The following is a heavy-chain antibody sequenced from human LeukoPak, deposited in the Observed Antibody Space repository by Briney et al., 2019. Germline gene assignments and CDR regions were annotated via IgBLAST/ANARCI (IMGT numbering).Heavy chain of an antibody. CDR1: GGPFSGYY. J-gene: IGHJ4*02. Sequence: SETLSLTCAVYGGPFSGYYWNWIRQPPGKGLEWIGEINHNGYTNYNPSLKSRVTILVDTSKNQFSLKLSSVTAADTAVYYCASTRIAAAGTHFDYWGQGTLVTVSS. CDR3: ASTRIAAAGTHFDY. CDR2: INHNGYT. V-gene: IGHV4-34*01. D-gene: IGHD6-13*01.